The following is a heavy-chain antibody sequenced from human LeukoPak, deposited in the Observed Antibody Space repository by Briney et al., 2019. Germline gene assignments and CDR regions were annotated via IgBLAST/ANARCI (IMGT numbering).Heavy chain of an antibody. D-gene: IGHD3-10*01. J-gene: IGHJ4*02. Sequence: GGSLRLSCAASGFTFTNYAMSWVRQAPGKGLEWVSAISGSGARTYYADFVKGRFTISKDNSKNTLYLQMNSLRAEDTAVYYCARDKGRKILLWFGEFSGYFDYWGQGTLVTVSS. CDR3: ARDKGRKILLWFGEFSGYFDY. CDR2: ISGSGART. V-gene: IGHV3-23*01. CDR1: GFTFTNYA.